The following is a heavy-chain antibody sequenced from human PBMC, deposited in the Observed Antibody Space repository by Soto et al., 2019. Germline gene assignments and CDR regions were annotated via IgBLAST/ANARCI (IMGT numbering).Heavy chain of an antibody. J-gene: IGHJ6*02. Sequence: ASVKVSCKASGYTFTSYGISWVRQAPGQGLEWMGWISAYNGNTNYAQKLQGRVTMTTDTSTSTAYMELRCLRSDDTAVYYCARGEGIAVAGTVYYYGMDVWGQGTTVTVSS. V-gene: IGHV1-18*04. CDR3: ARGEGIAVAGTVYYYGMDV. CDR1: GYTFTSYG. CDR2: ISAYNGNT. D-gene: IGHD6-19*01.